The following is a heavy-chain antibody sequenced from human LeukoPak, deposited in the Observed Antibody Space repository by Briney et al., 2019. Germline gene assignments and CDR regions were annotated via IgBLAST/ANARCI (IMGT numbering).Heavy chain of an antibody. CDR3: AKVDYDFWSGYQWPNAFDI. D-gene: IGHD3-3*01. J-gene: IGHJ3*02. CDR1: GFTFSSYA. V-gene: IGHV3-23*01. CDR2: ISGSGGST. Sequence: GGSLRLSCAASGFTFSSYAMSWARQAPGKGLEWVSAISGSGGSTYYADSVKGRFTISRDNSKNTLYLQMNSLRAEDTAVYYCAKVDYDFWSGYQWPNAFDIWGQGTMVTVSS.